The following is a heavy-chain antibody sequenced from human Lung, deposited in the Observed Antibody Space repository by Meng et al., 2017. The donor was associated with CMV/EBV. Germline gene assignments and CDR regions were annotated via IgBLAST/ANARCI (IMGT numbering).Heavy chain of an antibody. CDR2: IGAPADT. V-gene: IGHV3-13*01. J-gene: IGHJ4*02. Sequence: GESLKISCAASGFTFSTYAMSWVRQRAGKGLEWVSSIGAPADTHYPDSVKGRFTISREDAKNSLYLQLNSLRAEDTAVYYCARGVRSNSMIVESYYFDSWGQGKXVTGSS. CDR3: ARGVRSNSMIVESYYFDS. D-gene: IGHD3-22*01. CDR1: GFTFSTYA.